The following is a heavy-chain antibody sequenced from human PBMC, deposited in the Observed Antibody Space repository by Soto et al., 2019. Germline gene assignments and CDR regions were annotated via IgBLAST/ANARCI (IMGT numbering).Heavy chain of an antibody. CDR1: GGSISSYY. J-gene: IGHJ4*02. V-gene: IGHV4-59*08. CDR3: ASSYYSSSPDY. Sequence: SETLSLTCTVSGGSISSYYWSWIRQPPGKGLEWIGYIYYSGSTNYNPSLKSRVTISVDTSKNQFSLKLSSVTAADTAVYYCASSYYSSSPDYWGQGTLVTVSS. CDR2: IYYSGST. D-gene: IGHD6-6*01.